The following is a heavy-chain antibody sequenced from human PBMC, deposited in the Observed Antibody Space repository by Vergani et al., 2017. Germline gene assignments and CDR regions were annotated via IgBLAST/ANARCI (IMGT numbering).Heavy chain of an antibody. Sequence: QVQLQQWGAGLLKPSETLSLSCAVYGGSFSGYYWSWIRQPPGKGLEWIGEINHSGSTNYNPSLKSRVTISVDTSKNQFSLKLSSVTAADTAVYYCAGAWAAGKRLCFAGRGVDYWGQGTLVTVSS. V-gene: IGHV4-34*02. CDR3: AGAWAAGKRLCFAGRGVDY. CDR1: GGSFSGYY. J-gene: IGHJ4*01. CDR2: INHSGST. D-gene: IGHD3-10*01.